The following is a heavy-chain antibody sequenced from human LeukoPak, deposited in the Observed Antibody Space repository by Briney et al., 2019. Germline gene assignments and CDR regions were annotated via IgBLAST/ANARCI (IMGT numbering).Heavy chain of an antibody. V-gene: IGHV1-46*01. CDR1: GYTFTSYY. CDR2: INPSGGST. Sequence: ASVKVSCKASGYTFTSYYMHWVRQAPGQGLEWMGIINPSGGSTSYAQKFQGRVTMTRDASTSTVYMELSSLRSEDTAVYYCARDQTYMGPPEDAFDIWGHGTMVTVSS. J-gene: IGHJ3*02. D-gene: IGHD3-16*01. CDR3: ARDQTYMGPPEDAFDI.